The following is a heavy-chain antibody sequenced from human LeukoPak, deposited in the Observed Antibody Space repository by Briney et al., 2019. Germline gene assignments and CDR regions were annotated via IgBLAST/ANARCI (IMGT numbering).Heavy chain of an antibody. Sequence: ASVTVSCKASGYTFTSYGISWVRQAPGQGLEWMGWISAYNGNTNYAQKLQGRVTMTTDTSTSTAYMELRSLRSGDTAVYYCAREGYGGSTMDYCYYGMDVWGQGTTVTVSS. V-gene: IGHV1-18*01. CDR3: AREGYGGSTMDYCYYGMDV. CDR1: GYTFTSYG. D-gene: IGHD4-23*01. CDR2: ISAYNGNT. J-gene: IGHJ6*02.